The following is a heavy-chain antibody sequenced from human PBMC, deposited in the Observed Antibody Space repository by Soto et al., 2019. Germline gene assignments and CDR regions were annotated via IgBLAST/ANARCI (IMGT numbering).Heavy chain of an antibody. D-gene: IGHD3-3*01. J-gene: IGHJ4*02. CDR3: ARDGWDDFWSGYYYDFDY. Sequence: PGGSLRLSCAASGFTFSSYSMNWVRQAPGKGLEWVSSISSSSSYIYYADSVKGRFTISRDNAKNSLYLQMNSLRAEDTAVYYCARDGWDDFWSGYYYDFDYWGQGTLVTVSS. CDR2: ISSSSSYI. V-gene: IGHV3-21*01. CDR1: GFTFSSYS.